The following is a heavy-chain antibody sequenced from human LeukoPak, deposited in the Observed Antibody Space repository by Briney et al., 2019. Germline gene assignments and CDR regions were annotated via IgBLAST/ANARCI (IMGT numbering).Heavy chain of an antibody. J-gene: IGHJ3*02. D-gene: IGHD1-26*01. V-gene: IGHV1-2*02. Sequence: ASVKVSRKASGYTFTGYYMHWVRQAPGQGLEWMGWINPNSGGTNYAQKFQGRVTMTRDTSISTAYMELSSLRSEDTAVYYCAVLVGDDAFDIWGQGTMVTVSS. CDR1: GYTFTGYY. CDR3: AVLVGDDAFDI. CDR2: INPNSGGT.